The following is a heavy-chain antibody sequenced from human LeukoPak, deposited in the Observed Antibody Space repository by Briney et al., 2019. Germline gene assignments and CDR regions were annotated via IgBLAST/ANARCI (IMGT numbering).Heavy chain of an antibody. J-gene: IGHJ5*02. V-gene: IGHV4-59*01. CDR2: VYYTGST. Sequence: SETLSLTCTVSGGSISGYSWSWIRQPPEKGLEYIGYVYYTGSTHYSPSLNSRVLISVDTSRTQFSLNLSSVTAADAAVYYCARHYGSGDPWFDLWGQGTLVTVSS. CDR3: ARHYGSGDPWFDL. CDR1: GGSISGYS. D-gene: IGHD3-10*01.